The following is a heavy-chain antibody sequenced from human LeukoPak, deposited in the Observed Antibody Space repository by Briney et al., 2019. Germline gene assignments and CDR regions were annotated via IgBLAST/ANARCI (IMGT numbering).Heavy chain of an antibody. CDR3: ARDCGGGSCYGPYDAFDI. CDR1: GFTFSSYE. V-gene: IGHV3-48*03. J-gene: IGHJ3*02. D-gene: IGHD2-15*01. Sequence: GGSLRLSCAASGFTFSSYEMNWVRQAPGKGLEWVSYISSSGSTIYYADSVKGRFTISRDDAKNSLYLQMNSLRAEDTAVYYCARDCGGGSCYGPYDAFDIWGQGTMVTVSS. CDR2: ISSSGSTI.